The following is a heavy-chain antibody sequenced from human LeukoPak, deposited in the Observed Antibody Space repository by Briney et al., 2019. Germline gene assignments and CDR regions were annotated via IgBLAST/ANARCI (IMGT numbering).Heavy chain of an antibody. J-gene: IGHJ4*02. CDR3: ARGRPHGNDY. CDR2: IASDGNNR. D-gene: IGHD4-23*01. Sequence: GGSLRLSCAASGFSFSSYWMNWVRQVPGKGLVWVSRIASDGNNRDYADSVKGRFTISRDNAKNTLYLQMNSLRVEDTAVYYCARGRPHGNDYWGQGTLVTVSS. CDR1: GFSFSSYW. V-gene: IGHV3-74*01.